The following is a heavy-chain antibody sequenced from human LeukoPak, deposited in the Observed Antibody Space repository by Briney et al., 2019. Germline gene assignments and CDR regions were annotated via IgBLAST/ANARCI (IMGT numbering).Heavy chain of an antibody. CDR1: RFTFSSYA. CDR2: IWYDGSNR. V-gene: IGHV3-33*06. Sequence: PGGSLRLSCAASRFTFSSYAMHWVRQAPGQGLEGVAVIWYDGSNRDYADSVKGRFTISRDNSKNTVYLQMNSLRAEDTAVYYCAKDSLDWGQGTLVTVSS. J-gene: IGHJ4*02. CDR3: AKDSLD.